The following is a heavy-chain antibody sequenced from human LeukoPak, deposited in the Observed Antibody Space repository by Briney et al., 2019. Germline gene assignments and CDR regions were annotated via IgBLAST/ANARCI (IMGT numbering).Heavy chain of an antibody. D-gene: IGHD1-1*01. V-gene: IGHV3-23*01. Sequence: GGSLRLSCAASGFTLSTYAMSWVRQTPGKGLEWVAATSSSDAGTYHADSVRGRFTISRDNSKNTLYLQMNSLRAEDTAVYYCARDKVDNWNDVHDAFDIWGQGTMVTVSS. J-gene: IGHJ3*02. CDR2: TSSSDAGT. CDR3: ARDKVDNWNDVHDAFDI. CDR1: GFTLSTYA.